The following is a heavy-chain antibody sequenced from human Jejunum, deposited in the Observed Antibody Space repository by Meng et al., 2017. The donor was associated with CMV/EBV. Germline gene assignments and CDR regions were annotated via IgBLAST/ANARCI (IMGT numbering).Heavy chain of an antibody. V-gene: IGHV6-1*01. J-gene: IGHJ5*02. Sequence: VSSKSAAWNGIRQSPSRGLEWLGRIYYRSQWYSDYAVSVRGRISINPDTSRNQFSLHLSSVTPEDTAIYYCSRNEFERMIHWFDPWGQGTLVTVSS. CDR1: VSSKSAA. CDR2: IYYRSQWYS. D-gene: IGHD3-22*01. CDR3: SRNEFERMIHWFDP.